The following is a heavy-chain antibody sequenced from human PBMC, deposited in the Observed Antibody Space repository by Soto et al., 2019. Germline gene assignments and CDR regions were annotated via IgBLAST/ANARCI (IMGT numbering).Heavy chain of an antibody. J-gene: IGHJ6*02. V-gene: IGHV1-69*13. D-gene: IGHD6-6*01. CDR3: AREGRSSSSRPYYYYGMDV. Sequence: GASVKVSCKASGGTFSSYAISWVRQASGQGLEWMGGIIPIFGTANYAQKFQGRVTITADESTSTAYMELSSLRSEDTAVYYCAREGRSSSSRPYYYYGMDVWGQGTTVTVSS. CDR1: GGTFSSYA. CDR2: IIPIFGTA.